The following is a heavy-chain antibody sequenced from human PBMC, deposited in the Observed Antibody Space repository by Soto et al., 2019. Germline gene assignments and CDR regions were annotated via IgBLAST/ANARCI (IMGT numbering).Heavy chain of an antibody. CDR2: IFYSGST. CDR1: GGSISSSSYY. D-gene: IGHD6-13*01. J-gene: IGHJ3*02. V-gene: IGHV4-39*01. Sequence: SETLSLTCTVSGGSISSSSYYWGWIRQPPGKGLEWIGSIFYSGSTYYNPSLKSRVTISVDTSKNQFSLKLTSVTAADTAVYYCARRYSSAFDIWGQGTMVTVSS. CDR3: ARRYSSAFDI.